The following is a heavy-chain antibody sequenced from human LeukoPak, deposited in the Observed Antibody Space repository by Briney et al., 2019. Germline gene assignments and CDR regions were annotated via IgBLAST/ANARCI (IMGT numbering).Heavy chain of an antibody. J-gene: IGHJ6*03. Sequence: GGTLRLSCSASGFTFSSYGMSWVRQAPGKGLEWVSAISGSGDRTYYADSVKGRFSISRDSSKNILYLQMNSLRAEDTAVYYCAKDRCSNGVGCYYYYMDVWGKGTTVTISS. CDR1: GFTFSSYG. D-gene: IGHD2-8*01. V-gene: IGHV3-23*01. CDR2: ISGSGDRT. CDR3: AKDRCSNGVGCYYYYMDV.